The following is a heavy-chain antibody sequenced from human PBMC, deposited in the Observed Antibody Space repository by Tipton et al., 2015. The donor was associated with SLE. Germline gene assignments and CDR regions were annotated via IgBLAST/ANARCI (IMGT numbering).Heavy chain of an antibody. Sequence: TLSLTCTVSGGSISSYYWSWIRQPPGKGLEWIGYVYYSGSTNYNPSLKSRVTISVDTSKNQFSLKVSSVTAADTAVYYCASGYVPHWFDPWGQGTLVTVSS. CDR1: GGSISSYY. CDR2: VYYSGST. J-gene: IGHJ5*02. V-gene: IGHV4-59*12. D-gene: IGHD3-16*01. CDR3: ASGYVPHWFDP.